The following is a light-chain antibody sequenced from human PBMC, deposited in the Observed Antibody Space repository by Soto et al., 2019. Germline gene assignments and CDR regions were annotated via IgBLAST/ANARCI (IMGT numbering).Light chain of an antibody. CDR3: MVWHNSAVV. J-gene: IGLJ2*01. CDR1: SGINVGTYR. Sequence: QPVLTQPSSLSASPGASASLTCTLRSGINVGTYRIYWYQQKPGSPPQYLLRYKSDSDKQQGSRVPSRFSGSKDASANAGILLISGRQSEDEADYYCMVWHNSAVVFGGGTQLTVL. CDR2: YKSDSDK. V-gene: IGLV5-45*03.